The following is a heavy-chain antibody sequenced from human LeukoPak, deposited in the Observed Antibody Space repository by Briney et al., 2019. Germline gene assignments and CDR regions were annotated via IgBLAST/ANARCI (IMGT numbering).Heavy chain of an antibody. CDR1: GFTFDDYG. Sequence: GGSLRPSCAASGFTFDDYGMSWVRQAPGKGLEWVSGINWNGGSTGYADSVKGRFTISRDNAKNSLYLQMNSLRAEDTALYYCARDLGGSYRPYYFDYWGQGTLVTVSS. D-gene: IGHD1-26*01. V-gene: IGHV3-20*04. CDR3: ARDLGGSYRPYYFDY. CDR2: INWNGGST. J-gene: IGHJ4*02.